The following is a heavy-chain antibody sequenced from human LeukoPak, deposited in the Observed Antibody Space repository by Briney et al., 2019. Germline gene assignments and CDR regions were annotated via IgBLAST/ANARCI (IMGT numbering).Heavy chain of an antibody. D-gene: IGHD3-3*01. CDR1: GYTFTSYD. CDR3: ARGGITIFGARTKNPHDY. Sequence: GASVKVSCKASGYTFTSYDINWVRQATGQGLEWMGWMNPNSGNTGYAQKFQGRVTMTRNTSISTAYMELSSLRSEDTAVYYCARGGITIFGARTKNPHDYWGQGTLVTVSS. V-gene: IGHV1-8*01. J-gene: IGHJ4*02. CDR2: MNPNSGNT.